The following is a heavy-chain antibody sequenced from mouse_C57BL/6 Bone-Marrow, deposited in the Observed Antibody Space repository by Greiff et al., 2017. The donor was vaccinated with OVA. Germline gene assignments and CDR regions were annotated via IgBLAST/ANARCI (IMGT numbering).Heavy chain of an antibody. D-gene: IGHD2-2*01. CDR3: ARGYGYPFAY. Sequence: EVNVVESGGGLVQSGRSLRLSCATSGFTFSDFYMEWVRQAPGKGLEWIAASRNKANDYTTEYSASVKGRFIVSRDTSQSILYLQMNALRAEDTAIYYCARGYGYPFAYWGQGTLVTVSA. V-gene: IGHV7-1*01. CDR2: SRNKANDYTT. J-gene: IGHJ3*01. CDR1: GFTFSDFY.